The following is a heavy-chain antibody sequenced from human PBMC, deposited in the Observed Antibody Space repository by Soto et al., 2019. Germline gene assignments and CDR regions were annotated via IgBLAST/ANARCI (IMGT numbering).Heavy chain of an antibody. CDR3: ASVLGYCSGGSCYSGFAFDI. CDR2: MNPNSGNT. Sequence: ASVKVSCKASGYTFTSYDINWVRQATGQGLEWMGWMNPNSGNTGYAQKFQGRVTMTRNTSISTAYMELSSLRSEDTAVYYCASVLGYCSGGSCYSGFAFDIWGQGTMVTVSS. V-gene: IGHV1-8*01. D-gene: IGHD2-15*01. J-gene: IGHJ3*02. CDR1: GYTFTSYD.